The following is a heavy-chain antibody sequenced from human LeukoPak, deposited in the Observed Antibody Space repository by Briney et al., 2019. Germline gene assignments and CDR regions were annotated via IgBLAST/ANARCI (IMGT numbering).Heavy chain of an antibody. D-gene: IGHD6-6*01. J-gene: IGHJ4*02. V-gene: IGHV3-13*01. Sequence: GGSLRLSCAASGFTFSSYDMHWVRQATGKGLEWVSAIGTTGDTFYSGSVKGRFTISRENAKNSLYLQMNSLRAGDTAVYYCAREYRSSSGRAFDYWGQGTLVTVSS. CDR3: AREYRSSSGRAFDY. CDR2: IGTTGDT. CDR1: GFTFSSYD.